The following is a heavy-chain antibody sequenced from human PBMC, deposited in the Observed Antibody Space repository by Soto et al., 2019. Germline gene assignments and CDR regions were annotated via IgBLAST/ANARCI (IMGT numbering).Heavy chain of an antibody. CDR2: IYYSGST. CDR1: GGSISSSSYY. CDR3: ARDAITYYDYIWGSYRYFDY. Sequence: QLQLQESGPGLVKPSETLSLTCTVSGGSISSSSYYWGWIRQPPGKGLEWIGSIYYSGSTYYNPSLKRRVNISVDTSKNQFSLKLSSVTAADTAVYYCARDAITYYDYIWGSYRYFDYWGQGTLVTVSS. V-gene: IGHV4-39*02. J-gene: IGHJ4*02. D-gene: IGHD3-16*02.